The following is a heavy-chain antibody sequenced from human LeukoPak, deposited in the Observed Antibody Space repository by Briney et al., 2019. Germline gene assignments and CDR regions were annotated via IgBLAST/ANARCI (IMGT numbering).Heavy chain of an antibody. J-gene: IGHJ3*02. CDR1: GFTFSSYS. V-gene: IGHV3-48*02. Sequence: GGSLRLSCAASGFTFSSYSMNWVRQAPGKGLEWVSSISSSGITIYYTDSVKGRFTISRDDAKNSLYLQMNSLRDEDTAVYYCARTRSGAFDIWGQGTMVTVSS. D-gene: IGHD2-2*01. CDR3: ARTRSGAFDI. CDR2: ISSSGITI.